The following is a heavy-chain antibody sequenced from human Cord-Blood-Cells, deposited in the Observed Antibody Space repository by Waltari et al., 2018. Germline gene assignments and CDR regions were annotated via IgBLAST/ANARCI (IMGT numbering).Heavy chain of an antibody. J-gene: IGHJ5*02. D-gene: IGHD3-3*01. CDR3: ARVRENTIFGVVTSSNWFDP. V-gene: IGHV4-59*11. CDR1: GGSISSHY. Sequence: QVQLQESGPGLVKPSETLSLTCTVSGGSISSHYWSWLRHPPGKGLEWIGYIYYSGSTNYNPSLKSRVTISVDTSKNQFSLKLSSVTAADTAVYYCARVRENTIFGVVTSSNWFDPWGQGTLVTVSS. CDR2: IYYSGST.